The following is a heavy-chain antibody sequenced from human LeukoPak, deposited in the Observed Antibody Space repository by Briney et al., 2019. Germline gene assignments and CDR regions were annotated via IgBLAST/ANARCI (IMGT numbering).Heavy chain of an antibody. CDR3: ARDKPRIAAARTGLYGMDV. Sequence: ASVKVSCKASGYTFTGYYIHWVRQAPGQGLEWMGWINPNSGGTNYAQKFQGRVTMTRDTSISTAYMELSRLRSDDTAVYYCARDKPRIAAARTGLYGMDVWGQGTTVTVSS. CDR2: INPNSGGT. CDR1: GYTFTGYY. D-gene: IGHD6-13*01. J-gene: IGHJ6*02. V-gene: IGHV1-2*02.